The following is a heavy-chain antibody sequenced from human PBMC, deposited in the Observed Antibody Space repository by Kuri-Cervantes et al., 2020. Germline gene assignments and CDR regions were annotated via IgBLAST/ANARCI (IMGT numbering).Heavy chain of an antibody. CDR2: IYHSGST. V-gene: IGHV4-30-2*01. Sequence: SETLSLTCAVYGGSFSGYYWSWIRQPPGKGLEWIGYIYHSGSTYYNPSLKSRVTISVDRSKNQFSLKLSSVTAADTAVYYCARVSVAAALDYWGQGTLVTVSS. CDR1: GGSFSGYY. D-gene: IGHD6-13*01. CDR3: ARVSVAAALDY. J-gene: IGHJ4*02.